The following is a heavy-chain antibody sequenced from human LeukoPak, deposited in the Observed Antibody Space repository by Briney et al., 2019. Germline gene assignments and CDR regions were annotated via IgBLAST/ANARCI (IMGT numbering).Heavy chain of an antibody. Sequence: GGSLRLSCAASGFTFSSSAMSWVRQAPGKGLEWVSSISGSGGSTYYADSVKGRFTISRDNSKNTLYLQMNSLRAEDTALYYCARDMSYGGTSKTGFDYWGQGTLVTVSS. J-gene: IGHJ4*02. V-gene: IGHV3-23*01. CDR3: ARDMSYGGTSKTGFDY. CDR2: ISGSGGST. D-gene: IGHD4-23*01. CDR1: GFTFSSSA.